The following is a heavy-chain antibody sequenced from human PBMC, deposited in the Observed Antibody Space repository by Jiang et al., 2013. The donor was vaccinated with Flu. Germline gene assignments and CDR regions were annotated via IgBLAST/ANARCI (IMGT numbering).Heavy chain of an antibody. CDR2: ISGSGGST. CDR1: GFTFSSYA. D-gene: IGHD2-2*02. Sequence: VQLLESGGGLVQPGGSLRLSCAASGFTFSSYAMSWVRQAPGKGLEWVSAISGSGGSTYYADSVKGRFTISRDNSKNTLYLQMNSLRAEDTAVYYCAKDNLVNTLSPHLYRTLGYWGQGTLVTVSS. CDR3: AKDNLVNTLSPHLYRTLGY. J-gene: IGHJ4*02. V-gene: IGHV3-23*01.